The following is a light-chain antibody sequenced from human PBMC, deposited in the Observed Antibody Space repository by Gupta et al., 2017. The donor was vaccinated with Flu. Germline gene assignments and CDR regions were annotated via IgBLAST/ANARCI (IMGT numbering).Light chain of an antibody. J-gene: IGLJ2*01. CDR1: ALPKKY. CDR3: FSTDISGNQRV. Sequence: SYELTQPLSVSVSPGQTARITCPGDALPKKYAYWYQQRSGQAPVLVIYEDFKRPYGIPERFSGSSSGTTATLTISGAQVEDEGDYYCFSTDISGNQRVFGGGTKLTVL. CDR2: EDF. V-gene: IGLV3-10*01.